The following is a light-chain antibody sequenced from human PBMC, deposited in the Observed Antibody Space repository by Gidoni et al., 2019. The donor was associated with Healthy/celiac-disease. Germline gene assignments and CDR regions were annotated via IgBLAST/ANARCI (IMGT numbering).Light chain of an antibody. CDR3: SSYTSSSTLV. V-gene: IGLV2-14*01. J-gene: IGLJ2*01. Sequence: QSALTQPASVSGSPGQSITISFTGTSSDVGGYNYVSWYQQHPGKAPKLMIYDVSNRPSGVSNRFSGSKSGNKTASLTISGLQAEDEADYYCSSYTSSSTLVFGGGTKLTVL. CDR1: SSDVGGYNY. CDR2: DVS.